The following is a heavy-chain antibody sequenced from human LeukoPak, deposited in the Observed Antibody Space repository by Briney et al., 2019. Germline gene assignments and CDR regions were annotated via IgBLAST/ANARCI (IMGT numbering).Heavy chain of an antibody. J-gene: IGHJ5*02. Sequence: SETLSLTCTVSGGSISSSSYYWGWIRQPPGKGLEWIGGIYYSGSTYYNPSLKSRVTISVDTSKNQFSLKLSSVTAADTAVYYCARLPYYYGSGHPKNWFDPWGQGTLVTVSS. V-gene: IGHV4-39*01. CDR1: GGSISSSSYY. CDR3: ARLPYYYGSGHPKNWFDP. CDR2: IYYSGST. D-gene: IGHD3-10*01.